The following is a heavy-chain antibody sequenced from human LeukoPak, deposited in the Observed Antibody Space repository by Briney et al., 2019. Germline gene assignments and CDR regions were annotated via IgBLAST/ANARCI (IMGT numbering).Heavy chain of an antibody. V-gene: IGHV3-7*01. CDR2: IKQDGSEK. Sequence: HPGGSLRLSCAASGFTFSSYWMSWVRQAPGKGLEWVANIKQDGSEKYYVDSVKGRFTISRDNAKNSLYLQMNSLRAEDTAVYYCARAFTGGYCSSTSCASYYYYYMDVWGKGTTVTVSS. J-gene: IGHJ6*03. D-gene: IGHD2-2*01. CDR3: ARAFTGGYCSSTSCASYYYYYMDV. CDR1: GFTFSSYW.